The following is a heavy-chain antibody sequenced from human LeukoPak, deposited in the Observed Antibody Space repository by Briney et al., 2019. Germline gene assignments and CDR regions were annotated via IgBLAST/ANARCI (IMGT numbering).Heavy chain of an antibody. CDR3: AKVDSSGWYPN. Sequence: GRSLRLSCAASGITFNSYGMHWVRQAPGKGLEWVAVISYDGSNKYYADSVKGRFTISRDNSKNTLCLQMNSLRAEDTTVYYCAKVDSSGWYPNWGHGTLVTVSS. CDR2: ISYDGSNK. J-gene: IGHJ4*01. V-gene: IGHV3-30*18. D-gene: IGHD6-19*01. CDR1: GITFNSYG.